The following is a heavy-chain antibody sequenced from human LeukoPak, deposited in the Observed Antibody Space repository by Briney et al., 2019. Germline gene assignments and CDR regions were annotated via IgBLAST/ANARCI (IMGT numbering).Heavy chain of an antibody. Sequence: GASVKVSCKASGYNFTGYYMHWVRQAPGQGLERMRWMNPNSGNTGYAQKFQGRVTMTRNTSISTAYMELSSLRSEDTAVYYCARAIAAAGRYYFDYWGQGTLVTVSS. D-gene: IGHD6-13*01. V-gene: IGHV1-8*02. J-gene: IGHJ4*02. CDR2: MNPNSGNT. CDR1: GYNFTGYY. CDR3: ARAIAAAGRYYFDY.